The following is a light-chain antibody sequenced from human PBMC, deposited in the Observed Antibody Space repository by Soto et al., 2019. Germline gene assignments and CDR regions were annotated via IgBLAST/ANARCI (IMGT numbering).Light chain of an antibody. CDR3: QQVNRYPRT. Sequence: EIQLTQSPSFLSASGGDIVTITCRAIQGISSDLAWYRQKPGKAPEVXIYPASTLQSGVPSRFSGTGSGTEFTLTVSSLQPEDFETYYCQQVNRYPRTFGQGTKVDIK. CDR1: QGISSD. V-gene: IGKV1-9*01. J-gene: IGKJ2*01. CDR2: PAS.